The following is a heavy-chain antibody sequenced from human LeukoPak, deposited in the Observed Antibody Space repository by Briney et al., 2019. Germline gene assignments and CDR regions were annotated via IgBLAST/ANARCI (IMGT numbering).Heavy chain of an antibody. Sequence: GGSLRHSCAASGFTFSTYEMNWVRPAPGEGLEWVSYISSSSSTIYSAYSVKGRFTISRDNAKNSLYLQMNSLRAEDTAVYYCARSRVAALQASDYWGQGTLLTVSS. J-gene: IGHJ4*02. CDR2: ISSSSSTI. CDR3: ARSRVAALQASDY. CDR1: GFTFSTYE. V-gene: IGHV3-48*03. D-gene: IGHD6-6*01.